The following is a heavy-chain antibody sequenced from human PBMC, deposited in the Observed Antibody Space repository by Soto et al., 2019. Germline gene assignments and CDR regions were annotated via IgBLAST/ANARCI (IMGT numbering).Heavy chain of an antibody. J-gene: IGHJ4*02. Sequence: SLRLSCEASGFSFDDYAMHWVRQAPGKGLEWVSGIRWNSGMIGYADSVKGRFSISRDNAAKSLYLEMNSLRAEDTALYYCARGHSSSLDYFDYWGQGILVTVS. CDR1: GFSFDDYA. D-gene: IGHD6-19*01. V-gene: IGHV3-9*01. CDR2: IRWNSGMI. CDR3: ARGHSSSLDYFDY.